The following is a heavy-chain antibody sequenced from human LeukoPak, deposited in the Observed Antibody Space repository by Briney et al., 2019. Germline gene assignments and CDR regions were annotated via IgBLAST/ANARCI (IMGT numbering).Heavy chain of an antibody. Sequence: PGGSLRLSCAASGFTLSSYAMSWVRQAPGRWLEWVSAISGSGGSTYYADSVKGRFTISTDNSKNTLYLQMNSLRPEDTAVYYCAKDRRYYDSSGYFFSAFDIWGLGTMVTVSS. J-gene: IGHJ3*02. D-gene: IGHD3-22*01. CDR2: ISGSGGST. V-gene: IGHV3-23*01. CDR1: GFTLSSYA. CDR3: AKDRRYYDSSGYFFSAFDI.